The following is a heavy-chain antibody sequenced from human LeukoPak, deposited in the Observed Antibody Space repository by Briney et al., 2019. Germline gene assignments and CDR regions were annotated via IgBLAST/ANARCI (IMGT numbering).Heavy chain of an antibody. J-gene: IGHJ3*02. CDR3: ARPFNSNPGAFDI. Sequence: GASVKVSCKASGYTFTSYDINWVRQATGQGLEWMGWMNPNSGNTGYAQKFQGRVTITRNTSTSTAYMELSSLRSEDTAVYYCARPFNSNPGAFDIWGQGTMVTVSS. D-gene: IGHD4-11*01. CDR1: GYTFTSYD. CDR2: MNPNSGNT. V-gene: IGHV1-8*03.